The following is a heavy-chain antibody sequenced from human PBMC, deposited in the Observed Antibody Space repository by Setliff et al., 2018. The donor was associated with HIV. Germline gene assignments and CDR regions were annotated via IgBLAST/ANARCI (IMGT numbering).Heavy chain of an antibody. Sequence: LSLTCAVSGFSISSGYYWGWTRQPPGKGLEWIGTIYHSGSTYYSPSLMSRVTISVDTSKNQVSLRLTSVTAADTAIYYCARESDYYHFDYWGHGTLVT. J-gene: IGHJ4*01. CDR2: IYHSGST. D-gene: IGHD3-9*01. V-gene: IGHV4-38-2*02. CDR3: ARESDYYHFDY. CDR1: GFSISSGYY.